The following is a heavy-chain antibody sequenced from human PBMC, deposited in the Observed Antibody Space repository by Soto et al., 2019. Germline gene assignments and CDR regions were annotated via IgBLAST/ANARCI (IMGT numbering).Heavy chain of an antibody. V-gene: IGHV1-69*01. Sequence: QVQLVQSGAEVKKPGSSVKVSCKASGGTFSSYAISWVRQAPGQGLEWMGGIIPIFGTANYAQKFQGRVTITADECTSTAYMELSSLRSEDTAVYYCARAVKGYGSNYYYYGMDVWGQGTTVTVSS. CDR1: GGTFSSYA. CDR3: ARAVKGYGSNYYYYGMDV. J-gene: IGHJ6*02. CDR2: IIPIFGTA. D-gene: IGHD3-10*01.